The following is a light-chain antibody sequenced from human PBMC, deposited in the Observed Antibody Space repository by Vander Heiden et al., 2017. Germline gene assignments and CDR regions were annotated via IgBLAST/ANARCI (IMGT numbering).Light chain of an antibody. V-gene: IGLV3-19*01. Sequence: SSELTQEPAVSVALGQTVRITCQGDSLRNYYARWYQQKPGQAPLLVIYGNNNRPSGIPDRFSGSSSGDTTSLTITGAQARDEADYYCNSRDTSGDHVFFGGGTKLTVL. J-gene: IGLJ2*01. CDR3: NSRDTSGDHVF. CDR1: SLRNYY. CDR2: GNN.